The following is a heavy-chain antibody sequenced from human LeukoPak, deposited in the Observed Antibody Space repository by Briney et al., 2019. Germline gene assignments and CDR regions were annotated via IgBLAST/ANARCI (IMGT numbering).Heavy chain of an antibody. CDR2: ISWNSGSI. Sequence: GGSLRLSCAASGLTFDDYAMHWVRQAPGKGLEWVSGISWNSGSIGYADSVKGRFTISRDNAKNSLYLQMNSLRAEDTALYYCAKDKSPYYYYMDVWGKGTTVTVSS. CDR3: AKDKSPYYYYMDV. J-gene: IGHJ6*03. V-gene: IGHV3-9*01. CDR1: GLTFDDYA.